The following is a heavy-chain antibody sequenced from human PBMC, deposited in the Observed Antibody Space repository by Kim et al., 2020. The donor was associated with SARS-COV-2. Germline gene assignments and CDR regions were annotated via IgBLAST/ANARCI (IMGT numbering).Heavy chain of an antibody. J-gene: IGHJ4*02. Sequence: KGRFTISRDNSKNTLYLQMNSLRAEDSAVYYCAKDLVGSSGWYGGGGFDYWGQGTLVTVSS. D-gene: IGHD6-19*01. CDR3: AKDLVGSSGWYGGGGFDY. V-gene: IGHV3-30*02.